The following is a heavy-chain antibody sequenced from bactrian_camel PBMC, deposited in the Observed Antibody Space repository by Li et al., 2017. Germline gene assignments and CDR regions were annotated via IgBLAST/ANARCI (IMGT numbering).Heavy chain of an antibody. CDR2: LYTLDGTT. Sequence: QLVESGGGSVQPGGSLRLSCVASGGYTGSIYYMAWFRQAPGKEREGVAYLYTLDGTTYYADSVKGRFTISRDNAKNTLYLQLNSLKPEDTAVYYCVRAASSQMGWADFGYGGQGTQVTVS. CDR1: GGYTGSIYY. J-gene: IGHJ6*01. CDR3: VRAASSQMGWADFGY. V-gene: IGHV3S28*01. D-gene: IGHD5*01.